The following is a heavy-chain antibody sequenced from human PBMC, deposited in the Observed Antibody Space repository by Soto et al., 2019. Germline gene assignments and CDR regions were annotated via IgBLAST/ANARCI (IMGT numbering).Heavy chain of an antibody. V-gene: IGHV3-23*01. D-gene: IGHD2-8*01. CDR2: IAGSGGNT. CDR1: GFPFSGYA. J-gene: IGHJ5*02. CDR3: VKNAQRNGHNGFDP. Sequence: EVQLLESGGGLVQPGGSLTLSCAASGFPFSGYAMSWVRQAPGKGLEWVSAIAGSGGNTYYADSVKGRFTISRDNFKNTLYLQMKSLIGEDTAIYYCVKNAQRNGHNGFDPWGQGTLVTVSS.